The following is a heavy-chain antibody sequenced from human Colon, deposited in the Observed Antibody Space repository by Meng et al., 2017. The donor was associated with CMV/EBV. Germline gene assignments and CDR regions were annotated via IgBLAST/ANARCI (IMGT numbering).Heavy chain of an antibody. CDR3: ARDLFPGASRFLEWLLGH. CDR1: GFTFSNYW. D-gene: IGHD3-3*01. Sequence: GGSLRLSCVASGFTFSNYWMTWVRQAPGKGLEWVAHIDGNGRSSHLLDSVKGRFSISRDNGNMYLQLDSLRVDDTAVYYCARDLFPGASRFLEWLLGHWGQGTGVTVSS. V-gene: IGHV3-7*03. J-gene: IGHJ4*02. CDR2: IDGNGRSS.